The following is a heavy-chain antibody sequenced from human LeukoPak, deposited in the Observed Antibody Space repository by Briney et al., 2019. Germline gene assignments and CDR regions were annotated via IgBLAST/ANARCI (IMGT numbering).Heavy chain of an antibody. Sequence: ASVRVSCKASGYIFIGFHMFWVRQAPGQGLEWMGWISPNSGGTNYAQKFQGRVTMTRDTSINTAYMELSRLRSDDTAVYYCARPAGYDRFDAFDVWGQGTMVTVSS. V-gene: IGHV1-2*02. D-gene: IGHD3-22*01. CDR3: ARPAGYDRFDAFDV. CDR1: GYIFIGFH. CDR2: ISPNSGGT. J-gene: IGHJ3*01.